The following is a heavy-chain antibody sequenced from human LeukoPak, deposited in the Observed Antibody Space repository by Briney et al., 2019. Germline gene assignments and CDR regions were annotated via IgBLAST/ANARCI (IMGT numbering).Heavy chain of an antibody. CDR1: GYTFTSYY. D-gene: IGHD6-13*01. J-gene: IGHJ4*02. Sequence: GASVKVSCKASGYTFTSYYMHWVRQAPGQGLEWMGIINPSGGSTSYAQKFQGRVTMTRDTSTSTVYMELSSLRSEDTAVYYCARGGYSSSWYIRPPFDYWGQGTLVTVSS. CDR2: INPSGGST. V-gene: IGHV1-46*01. CDR3: ARGGYSSSWYIRPPFDY.